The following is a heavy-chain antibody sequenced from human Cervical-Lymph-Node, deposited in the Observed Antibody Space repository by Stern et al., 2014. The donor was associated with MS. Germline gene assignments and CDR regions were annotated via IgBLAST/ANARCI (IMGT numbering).Heavy chain of an antibody. V-gene: IGHV1-69*01. CDR1: GGTFSSYA. Sequence: GQLVQSGAGVKKPGSSVKVSCKASGGTFSSYAIRWGRQAPGQGLEWMGGVIPIFGTANYAQKFQGRVTITADESTSTAYMELSSLRSEDTAVYYCAREGVAGIYYYYGMDVWGQGTTVTVSS. J-gene: IGHJ6*02. CDR3: AREGVAGIYYYYGMDV. D-gene: IGHD6-19*01. CDR2: VIPIFGTA.